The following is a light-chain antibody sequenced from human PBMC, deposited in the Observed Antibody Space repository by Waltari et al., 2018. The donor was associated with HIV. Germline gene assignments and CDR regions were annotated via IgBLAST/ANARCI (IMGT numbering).Light chain of an antibody. J-gene: IGLJ3*02. Sequence: QSVLTQPPSSSGTPGQRVTISCSGCISNIGSHYVYWYQHLPGTAPKLLIYRSNQRPSGVPDRFSGSKSGTSASLAISGLRSEDEADYYCAAWDDSLSGPVFGGGTKLTVL. CDR1: ISNIGSHY. V-gene: IGLV1-47*01. CDR2: RSN. CDR3: AAWDDSLSGPV.